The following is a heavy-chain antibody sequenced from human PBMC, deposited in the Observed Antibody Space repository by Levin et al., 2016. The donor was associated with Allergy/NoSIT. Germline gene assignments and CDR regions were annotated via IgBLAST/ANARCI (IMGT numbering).Heavy chain of an antibody. V-gene: IGHV2-70*01. CDR1: GFSLSTSGMC. D-gene: IGHD6-19*01. J-gene: IGHJ6*02. CDR2: IDWDDDK. Sequence: SGPTLVKPTQTLTLTCTFSGFSLSTSGMCVSWIRQPPGKALEWLALIDWDDDKYYSTSLKTRLTISKDTSKNQVVLTMTNMDPVDTATYYCARIRSSGWPYYYYGMDVWGQGTTVTVSS. CDR3: ARIRSSGWPYYYYGMDV.